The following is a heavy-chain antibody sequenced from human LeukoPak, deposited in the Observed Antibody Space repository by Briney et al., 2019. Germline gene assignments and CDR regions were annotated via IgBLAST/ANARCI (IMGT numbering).Heavy chain of an antibody. J-gene: IGHJ4*02. CDR1: EFTFSSYW. D-gene: IGHD6-19*01. Sequence: GGSLRLSCAASEFTFSSYWMTWVRQAPGKGLEWVATIKEDGSEKYYVDSVKGRFTISRDNAKNSLYLQMDSLRAEDTAVYYCVRDQWLDYWGQGTLVTVSS. V-gene: IGHV3-7*01. CDR3: VRDQWLDY. CDR2: IKEDGSEK.